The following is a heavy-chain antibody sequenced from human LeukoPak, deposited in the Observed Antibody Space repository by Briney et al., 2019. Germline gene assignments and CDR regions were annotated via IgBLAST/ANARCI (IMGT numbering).Heavy chain of an antibody. CDR3: ARGRRITIFGAVTQGAFDI. D-gene: IGHD3-3*01. CDR1: GFTFSDYY. CDR2: ISSSNSSI. V-gene: IGHV3-11*01. J-gene: IGHJ3*02. Sequence: PGGSLRLSCAASGFTFSDYYMSWIRQAPGKGLEWVSYISSSNSSIYYAESVKGRFTISRDNAKNSLFLQMNSLRAEDTAVYYCARGRRITIFGAVTQGAFDIWGQGTLVTVS.